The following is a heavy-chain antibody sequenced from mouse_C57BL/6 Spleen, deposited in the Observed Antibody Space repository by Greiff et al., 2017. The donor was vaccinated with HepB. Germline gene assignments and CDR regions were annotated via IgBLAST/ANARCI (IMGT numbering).Heavy chain of an antibody. V-gene: IGHV5-17*01. J-gene: IGHJ4*01. D-gene: IGHD2-4*01. CDR1: GFTFSDYG. CDR2: ISSGSSTI. Sequence: EVQVVESGGGLVKPGGSLKLSCAASGFTFSDYGMHWVRQAPEKGLEWVAYISSGSSTIYYADTVKGRFTISRDNAKNTLFRQMTSLRSEDTAMYYCARGLPFYYAMDYWGQGTSVTVSS. CDR3: ARGLPFYYAMDY.